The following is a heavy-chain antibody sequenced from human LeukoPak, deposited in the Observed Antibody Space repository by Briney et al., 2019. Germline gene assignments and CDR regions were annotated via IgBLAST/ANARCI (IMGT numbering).Heavy chain of an antibody. CDR3: AGSLLDIVVVPAAAYNWFDP. J-gene: IGHJ5*02. D-gene: IGHD2-2*03. V-gene: IGHV5-51*01. CDR2: IYPGDSDT. CDR1: GYSFTSYW. Sequence: GESLKISCKGSGYSFTSYWIGWVRQMPGKGLEWMGIIYPGDSDTRYSPSFQGQVTISADKSISTAYLQWSSLKASDTAMYYCAGSLLDIVVVPAAAYNWFDPWGQGTLVTVSS.